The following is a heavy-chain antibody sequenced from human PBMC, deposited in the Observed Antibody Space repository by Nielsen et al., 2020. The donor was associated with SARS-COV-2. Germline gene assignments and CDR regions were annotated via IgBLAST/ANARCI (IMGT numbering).Heavy chain of an antibody. Sequence: GESLKISCAASGFTFSNAWMSWVRQAPGKGLEWVGRIKSKTDGGTTDYAAPVKGRFTISRDDSKNTLYLQMNSLKTEDTAVYYYTTEIAVAGSCFDYWGQGTLVTVSS. CDR2: IKSKTDGGTT. D-gene: IGHD6-19*01. J-gene: IGHJ4*02. V-gene: IGHV3-15*01. CDR3: TTEIAVAGSCFDY. CDR1: GFTFSNAW.